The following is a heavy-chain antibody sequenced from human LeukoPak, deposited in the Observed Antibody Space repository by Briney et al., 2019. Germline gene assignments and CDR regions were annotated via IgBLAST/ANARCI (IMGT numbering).Heavy chain of an antibody. Sequence: HPGRSLRLSCAPSGSTFSTYGTRSVSQAPRKGLEWVSAISGSGDSTDYADSVKGRFTISRDNSKNTLHVQMNSLRAEDTAVYYCAKSLVLRKSRGYWGQGTLVTVSS. CDR2: ISGSGDST. CDR3: AKSLVLRKSRGY. J-gene: IGHJ4*02. CDR1: GSTFSTYG. D-gene: IGHD3-16*02. V-gene: IGHV3-23*01.